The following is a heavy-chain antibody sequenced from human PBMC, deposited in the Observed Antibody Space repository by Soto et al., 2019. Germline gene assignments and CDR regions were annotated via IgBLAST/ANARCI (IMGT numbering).Heavy chain of an antibody. D-gene: IGHD4-17*01. J-gene: IGHJ4*02. V-gene: IGHV3-33*01. Sequence: QVQLVESGGGVVQPGRSLRLSCAASGFTFRSYGMHWVRQAPGKGLEWVAVIWYDGSNKYYADSVKGRFTISRDNSKNTLYLQMNSLRAEDTAVYYCARDPYGDYLVIDYWGQGTLVTVSS. CDR1: GFTFRSYG. CDR2: IWYDGSNK. CDR3: ARDPYGDYLVIDY.